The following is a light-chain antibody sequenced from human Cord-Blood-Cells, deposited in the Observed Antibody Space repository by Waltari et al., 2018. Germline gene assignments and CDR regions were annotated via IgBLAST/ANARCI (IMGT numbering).Light chain of an antibody. CDR2: KAS. CDR3: QQYNSWT. J-gene: IGKJ1*01. CDR1: QSISSL. V-gene: IGKV1-5*03. Sequence: DIQMTQSPSTLSASVGDRVTITCRASQSISSLLAWYQQKPGKAPKLLIYKASSLESGVPSRFSGSGSGTEFTLTISSLQPDDFATYYCQQYNSWTFGQGTKVEIK.